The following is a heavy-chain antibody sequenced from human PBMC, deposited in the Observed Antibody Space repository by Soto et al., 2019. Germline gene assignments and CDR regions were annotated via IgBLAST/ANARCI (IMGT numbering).Heavy chain of an antibody. D-gene: IGHD3-10*01. J-gene: IGHJ6*03. CDR2: INHSGST. Sequence: PSETLSLTCAVYGGSFSGYYWSWIRQPPGKGLEWIGEINHSGSTNYNPSLKSRVTISVDTSKNQFSLKLSSVTAADTAVYYCAGGSGSYYDYYYYYYMDVWGKGTTVTVSS. CDR1: GGSFSGYY. V-gene: IGHV4-34*01. CDR3: AGGSGSYYDYYYYYYMDV.